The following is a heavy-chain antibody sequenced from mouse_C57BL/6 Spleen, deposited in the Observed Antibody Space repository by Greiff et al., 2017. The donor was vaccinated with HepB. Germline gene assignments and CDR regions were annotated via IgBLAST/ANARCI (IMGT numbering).Heavy chain of an antibody. Sequence: ESGPELVKPGASVKISCKASGYAFSSSWMNWVKQRPGKGLEWIGRIYPGDGDTNYNGKFKGKATLTADKSSSTAYMQLSSLTSEDSAVYFCAYYGSSPFAYWGQGTLVTVSA. CDR1: GYAFSSSW. D-gene: IGHD1-1*01. V-gene: IGHV1-82*01. J-gene: IGHJ3*01. CDR3: AYYGSSPFAY. CDR2: IYPGDGDT.